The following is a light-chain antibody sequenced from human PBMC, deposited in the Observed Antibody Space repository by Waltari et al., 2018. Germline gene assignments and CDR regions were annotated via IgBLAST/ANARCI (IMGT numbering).Light chain of an antibody. CDR2: DAS. V-gene: IGKV3D-20*02. J-gene: IGKJ4*01. Sequence: ESVLPQSPGTLSLSPGERATLSCKTSQNISSTSLAWFQQKPGQPPRLIIYDASNRANDIPGRFRGSGSGTDFTLSINSLEPEDLAVYYCHQGYSWPFTFGGGTKVQIK. CDR3: HQGYSWPFT. CDR1: QNISSTS.